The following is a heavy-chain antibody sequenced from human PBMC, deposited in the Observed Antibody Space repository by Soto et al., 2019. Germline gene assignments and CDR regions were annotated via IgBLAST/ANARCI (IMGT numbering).Heavy chain of an antibody. J-gene: IGHJ4*02. Sequence: GGSLRLSCAASGFTFSNAWMSWVRQAPGKGLEWVGRNKSKTDGGTTDYAPPVKGRFTISRDDSKNTLYLQMNSLKTDDTAVYYCTSGTLDYWGQGTLVTVSS. V-gene: IGHV3-15*01. CDR2: NKSKTDGGTT. CDR1: GFTFSNAW. CDR3: TSGTLDY.